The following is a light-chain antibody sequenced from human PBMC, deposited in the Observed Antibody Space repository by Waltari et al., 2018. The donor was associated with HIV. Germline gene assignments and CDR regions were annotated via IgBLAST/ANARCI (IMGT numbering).Light chain of an antibody. Sequence: DIQMTQSPSSLSASAGDRITITCRASQNVTYYLNWYQQKPGKAPKLLIYGASHLQSGVPARFSGGGSGTDFTLTISSLRPEDFATYYCQQSFRTPPWTFGQGTRVEVK. CDR2: GAS. V-gene: IGKV1-39*01. CDR1: QNVTYY. J-gene: IGKJ1*01. CDR3: QQSFRTPPWT.